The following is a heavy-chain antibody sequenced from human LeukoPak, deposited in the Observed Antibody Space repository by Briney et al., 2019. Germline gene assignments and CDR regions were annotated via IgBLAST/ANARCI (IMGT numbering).Heavy chain of an antibody. CDR1: GGSISSYY. CDR3: ARVLGYDYVWGSYRSPGYFQH. Sequence: PSETLSLTCTVSGGSISSYYWSWIRQPPGKGLEWIGYIYYSGSTNYNPSLKSRVTISVDTSKNQFSLKLSSVTAADTAVYYCARVLGYDYVWGSYRSPGYFQHWGQGTLVTVSS. D-gene: IGHD3-16*02. CDR2: IYYSGST. J-gene: IGHJ1*01. V-gene: IGHV4-59*01.